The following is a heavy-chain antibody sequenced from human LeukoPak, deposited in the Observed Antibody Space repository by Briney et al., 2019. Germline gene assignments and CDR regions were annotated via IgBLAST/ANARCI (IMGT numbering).Heavy chain of an antibody. Sequence: GGSLRLSCAASEFTLSSYAMSWVRQAPGKGLEWVSSISGNGAHSYYADSVKGRFTIPRDFSRNAVYLQMSSLRVEDTAEYYCAKAVDGRGYYFERGADFWGQGTMVTVSS. CDR1: EFTLSSYA. CDR3: AKAVDGRGYYFERGADF. V-gene: IGHV3-23*01. J-gene: IGHJ4*02. CDR2: ISGNGAHS. D-gene: IGHD3-22*01.